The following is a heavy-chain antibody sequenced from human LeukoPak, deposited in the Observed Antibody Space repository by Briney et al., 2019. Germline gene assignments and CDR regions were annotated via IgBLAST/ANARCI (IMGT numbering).Heavy chain of an antibody. Sequence: PSETLSLTCTVSGGSISSYYWSWIRQPPGKGLEWIGYIFYSGSTNYNPSLKSRVTISVDTSKNHFSLKLSPVTAADTAVYYCARLYDNSENSFDPWGQGTLVTVSS. J-gene: IGHJ5*02. D-gene: IGHD3-22*01. V-gene: IGHV4-59*01. CDR3: ARLYDNSENSFDP. CDR2: IFYSGST. CDR1: GGSISSYY.